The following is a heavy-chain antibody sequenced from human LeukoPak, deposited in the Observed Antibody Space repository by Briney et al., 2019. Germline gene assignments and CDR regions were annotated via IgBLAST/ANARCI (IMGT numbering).Heavy chain of an antibody. CDR3: ARDYYDSSGYPDAFDI. D-gene: IGHD3-22*01. Sequence: GGSLRLSCAASGFTFSSYSMNWVRQAPGKGLEWVSYISSSSSTIYYADSVEGRFTISRDNAKNSQYLQMNSLRAEDTAVYYCARDYYDSSGYPDAFDIWGQGTMVTVSS. V-gene: IGHV3-48*01. J-gene: IGHJ3*02. CDR2: ISSSSSTI. CDR1: GFTFSSYS.